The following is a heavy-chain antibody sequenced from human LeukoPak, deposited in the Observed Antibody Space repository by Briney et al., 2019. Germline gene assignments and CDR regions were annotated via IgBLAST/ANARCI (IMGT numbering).Heavy chain of an antibody. V-gene: IGHV3-33*01. CDR3: VRDLRWSHYWYFDL. D-gene: IGHD2-15*01. CDR2: IWYDGSNK. Sequence: GGSLRLSCAASGFTFSSYGMHWVRQAPGKGREGVAVIWYDGSNKYNADSVKGRFTISRDNSKNTLDLQMNSLRAEDTAVYYCVRDLRWSHYWYFDLWGRGALVTVSS. J-gene: IGHJ2*01. CDR1: GFTFSSYG.